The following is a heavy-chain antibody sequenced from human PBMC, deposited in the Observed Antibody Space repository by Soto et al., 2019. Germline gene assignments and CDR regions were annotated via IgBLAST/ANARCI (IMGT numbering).Heavy chain of an antibody. D-gene: IGHD5-18*01. CDR3: ATRDTGRVY. J-gene: IGHJ4*02. CDR1: GVSIDSHDW. Sequence: QVQLQESGPGLVKPSGTLSLTCAVSGVSIDSHDWWTWVRQPPGKGLEWIGESHQSGNTNYNSSLESRVTISLDKSRNHFSLPLDSVTVADTAVYYCATRDTGRVYWGQGTLVPVSS. CDR2: SHQSGNT. V-gene: IGHV4-4*02.